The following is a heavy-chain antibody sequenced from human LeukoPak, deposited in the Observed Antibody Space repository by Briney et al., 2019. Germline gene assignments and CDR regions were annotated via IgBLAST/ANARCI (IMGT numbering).Heavy chain of an antibody. Sequence: SETLSLTCSASGASISGNYWSWIRQPPGKGLEYIGCIHYTGSTNYNPSLKNRVAISVDTSTNQFSLNLTSVTAADTALYYCARSGETYLNWFDLWGQGTLVTVSS. J-gene: IGHJ5*02. CDR2: IHYTGST. CDR1: GASISGNY. CDR3: ARSGETYLNWFDL. V-gene: IGHV4-59*01. D-gene: IGHD2-15*01.